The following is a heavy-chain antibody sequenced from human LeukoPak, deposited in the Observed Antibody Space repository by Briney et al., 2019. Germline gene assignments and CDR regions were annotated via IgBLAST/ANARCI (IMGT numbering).Heavy chain of an antibody. CDR2: ISYDGSNK. CDR3: AGDATVVIIEYYSDY. Sequence: GGSLRLSCAASGFTFSSYAMHWVRQAPGKGLEWVAVISYDGSNKYYADSVKGRFTISRDNSKNTLYLQMNSLRAEDTAVYYCAGDATVVIIEYYSDYWGQGTLVTVSS. V-gene: IGHV3-30*04. J-gene: IGHJ4*02. CDR1: GFTFSSYA. D-gene: IGHD3-3*01.